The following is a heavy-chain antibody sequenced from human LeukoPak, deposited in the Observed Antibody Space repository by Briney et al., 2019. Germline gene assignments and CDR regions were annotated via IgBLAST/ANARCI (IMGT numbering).Heavy chain of an antibody. CDR1: GFTFSNYG. CDR3: AKFYDFWSGYYDLDY. V-gene: IGHV3-33*06. D-gene: IGHD3-3*01. J-gene: IGHJ4*02. CDR2: IWYDGSNK. Sequence: GGSLRLSCAASGFTFSNYGMHWVRQAPGKGLEWVAVIWYDGSNKYYADSVKGRFTISRDSSKNTLYLQMNSLRAEDTAVYYCAKFYDFWSGYYDLDYWGQGTLVTVSS.